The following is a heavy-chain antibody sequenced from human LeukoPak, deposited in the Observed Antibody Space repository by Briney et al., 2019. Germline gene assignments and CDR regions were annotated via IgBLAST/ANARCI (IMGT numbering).Heavy chain of an antibody. V-gene: IGHV3-30-3*01. D-gene: IGHD6-19*01. CDR2: ISYDGSNK. CDR1: GFTFSSYA. CDR3: ARDVAVAVPNWFDP. Sequence: GGSLRLSCAASGFTFSSYAMHGVRQAPGKGLEWVAVISYDGSNKYYADSVKGRFTISRDNSKNTLYLQMNSLRAEDTAVYYCARDVAVAVPNWFDPWGQGTLVTVSS. J-gene: IGHJ5*02.